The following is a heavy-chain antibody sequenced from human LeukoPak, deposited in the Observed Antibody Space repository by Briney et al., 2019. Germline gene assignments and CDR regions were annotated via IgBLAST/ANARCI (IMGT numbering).Heavy chain of an antibody. CDR3: TRDLSLAAPQGFDY. CDR1: GFTLRRYS. Sequence: PGGSLRLSCTASGFTLRRYSFNWVRQAPGKGLEWVSTISSGSDYIYYADSVRGRFTISRDNAENSLYLQMNSLRAEDTAVYYCTRDLSLAAPQGFDYWGQGTLVTVSS. D-gene: IGHD6-6*01. J-gene: IGHJ4*02. CDR2: ISSGSDYI. V-gene: IGHV3-21*01.